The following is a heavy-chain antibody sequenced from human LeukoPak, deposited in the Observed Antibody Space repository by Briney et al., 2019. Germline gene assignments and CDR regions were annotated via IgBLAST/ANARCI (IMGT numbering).Heavy chain of an antibody. Sequence: SETLSLTCTVSGGSISSSSYYWGWIRQPPGKGLEWIGSIYHSGSTYYNPSLKSRVTISVDTSKNQFSLKLSSVTAADTAVYYCARVRGSWYSVRQLGTRGYFDYWGQGTLVTVSS. V-gene: IGHV4-39*07. CDR3: ARVRGSWYSVRQLGTRGYFDY. D-gene: IGHD6-13*01. CDR1: GGSISSSSYY. CDR2: IYHSGST. J-gene: IGHJ4*02.